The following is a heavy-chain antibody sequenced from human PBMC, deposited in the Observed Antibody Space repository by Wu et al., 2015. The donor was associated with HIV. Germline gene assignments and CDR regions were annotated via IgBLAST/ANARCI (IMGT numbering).Heavy chain of an antibody. CDR3: ASLAYIVVVVAATDDAFDI. D-gene: IGHD2-15*01. V-gene: IGHV1-2*02. CDR2: INPNSGGT. J-gene: IGHJ3*02. CDR1: GYTFTGYY. Sequence: QVQLVQSGAEVKKPGASVKVSCKASGYTFTGYYMHWVRQAPGQGLEWMGWINPNSGGTNYAQKFQGRVTMTRDTSISTAYMELSRLRSDDTAVYYCASLAYIVVVVAATDDAFDIVGPRDNGHRLF.